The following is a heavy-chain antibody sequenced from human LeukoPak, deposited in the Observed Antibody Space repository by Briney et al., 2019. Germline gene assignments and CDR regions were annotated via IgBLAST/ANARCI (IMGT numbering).Heavy chain of an antibody. V-gene: IGHV4-39*01. D-gene: IGHD6-19*01. CDR3: ARIPTYSSGWYFFDY. J-gene: IGHJ4*02. Sequence: SETLSLTCTVSGGSISSSSYYWGWIRQPPGKGLEWIGSIYYSGSTYYNPSLKSRVTISVDTSKNQFSLKLSSVTAADTAVYYCARIPTYSSGWYFFDYWGQGTLVTVSS. CDR1: GGSISSSSYY. CDR2: IYYSGST.